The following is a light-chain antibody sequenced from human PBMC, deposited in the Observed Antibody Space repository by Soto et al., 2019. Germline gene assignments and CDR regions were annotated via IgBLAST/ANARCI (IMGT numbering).Light chain of an antibody. J-gene: IGLJ1*01. CDR2: EVS. V-gene: IGLV2-14*01. CDR1: SSDVGGYNY. Sequence: QSVLTQPASVSGSPGQSITISCTGTSSDVGGYNYVSWYQQHPGKAPKLMIYEVSNRPSGVSNRFSGSKSGNTASLTTSGLQAEDEADYYCTSYTGSSTLYVFGTGTKLTVL. CDR3: TSYTGSSTLYV.